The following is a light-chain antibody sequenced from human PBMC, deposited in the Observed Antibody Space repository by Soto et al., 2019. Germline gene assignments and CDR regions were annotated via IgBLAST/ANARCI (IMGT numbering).Light chain of an antibody. V-gene: IGLV1-51*01. CDR3: GTWDSSLSAMV. CDR2: DNN. CDR1: SSNIANNY. Sequence: QSVLTQPPSVSAAPGQKVTISCSGSSSNIANNYVSWYQQLPGTAPKLLIYDNNNRPSGIPDRFSGSKSGTSATLGITGLQTGDEADYYCGTWDSSLSAMVFGGGTKLTVL. J-gene: IGLJ2*01.